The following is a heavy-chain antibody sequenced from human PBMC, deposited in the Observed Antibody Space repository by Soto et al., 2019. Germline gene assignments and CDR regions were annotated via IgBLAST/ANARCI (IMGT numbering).Heavy chain of an antibody. J-gene: IGHJ5*02. CDR2: FYHSGST. V-gene: IGHV4-38-2*01. D-gene: IGHD4-4*01. Sequence: SETLSLTCAVSGYSISSGYYWGWIRQPPGKGLEWIGSFYHSGSTYYNPSLKSRVTISVDTSKNQFSLKLSSVTAADTAVYYCERVSVTNWFDPWGQGNLVTVSS. CDR1: GYSISSGYY. CDR3: ERVSVTNWFDP.